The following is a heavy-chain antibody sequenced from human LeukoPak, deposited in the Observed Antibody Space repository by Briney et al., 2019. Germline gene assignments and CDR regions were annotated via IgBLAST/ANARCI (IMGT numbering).Heavy chain of an antibody. Sequence: SETLSLTCTVSGGSISNYYWNWIRQAPGEGLEWIGYIYYSGSTNYNPSLKSRVTISVDTSKNQFSLKLSSVTAADTAVYYCARQGGYSSSPDFWGQGTLVTVSA. CDR2: IYYSGST. D-gene: IGHD6-13*01. V-gene: IGHV4-59*08. J-gene: IGHJ4*02. CDR1: GGSISNYY. CDR3: ARQGGYSSSPDF.